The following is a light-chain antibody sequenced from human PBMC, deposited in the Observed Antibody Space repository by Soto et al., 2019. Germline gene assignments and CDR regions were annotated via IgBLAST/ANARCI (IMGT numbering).Light chain of an antibody. Sequence: EIVMTQSPATLSVSPGERATLSCRASQSVLTNLAWYQQKPGQAPRLLIYGASTRATGIPARFSGSGSGTVFTLTISSLQSEDFAVYYCQQYNNWPWTFGQGTKVEIK. CDR2: GAS. CDR1: QSVLTN. J-gene: IGKJ1*01. V-gene: IGKV3-15*01. CDR3: QQYNNWPWT.